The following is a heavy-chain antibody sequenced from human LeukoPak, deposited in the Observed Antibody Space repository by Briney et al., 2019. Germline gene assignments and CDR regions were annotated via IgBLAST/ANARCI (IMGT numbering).Heavy chain of an antibody. J-gene: IGHJ6*03. CDR2: INPNSGGT. D-gene: IGHD1-1*01. Sequence: ASVKVSCKVSGYTLTELSMHWVRQAPAQGLELMGWINPNSGGTNYAQKFQGRVTMTRDTSISTAYMELSRLRSEDTAVYYCARSWSNWNPTYYYYMDVWGKGTTVTVSS. CDR1: GYTLTELS. CDR3: ARSWSNWNPTYYYYMDV. V-gene: IGHV1-2*02.